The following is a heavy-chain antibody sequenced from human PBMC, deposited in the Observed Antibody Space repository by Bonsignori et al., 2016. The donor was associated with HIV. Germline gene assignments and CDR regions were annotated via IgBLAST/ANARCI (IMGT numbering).Heavy chain of an antibody. Sequence: WVRQAPGQGLEWMGWISVYNGNTNYAQKLQGRVTMTTDTSTSTAYMELRSLKSDDTAVYYCARAGTMIVVALVVNDAFDIWGQGTMVTVSS. CDR3: ARAGTMIVVALVVNDAFDI. J-gene: IGHJ3*02. CDR2: ISVYNGNT. V-gene: IGHV1-18*01. D-gene: IGHD3-22*01.